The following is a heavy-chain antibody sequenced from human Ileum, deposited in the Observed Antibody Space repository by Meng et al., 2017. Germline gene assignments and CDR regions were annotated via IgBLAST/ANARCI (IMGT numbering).Heavy chain of an antibody. D-gene: IGHD3-22*01. CDR2: IYHSGVT. V-gene: IGHV4-31*03. J-gene: IGHJ5*02. Sequence: QDAGPGLVKPSQTLSLTCTVSGGSISGGHYFWSWIRQHPEKGLEWIGYIYHSGVTYYSPSLKSRLTISVDTSKNQFSLKLSSVTAADTAIYYCARGVVTYYDCSTLTWFDPWGQGALVTVSS. CDR1: GGSISGGHYF. CDR3: ARGVVTYYDCSTLTWFDP.